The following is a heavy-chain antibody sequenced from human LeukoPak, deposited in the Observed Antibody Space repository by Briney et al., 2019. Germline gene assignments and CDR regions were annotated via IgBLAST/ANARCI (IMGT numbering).Heavy chain of an antibody. CDR3: ATARRGVVPAAIVVRGVYYFDY. V-gene: IGHV1-2*02. Sequence: ASVKVSCKASGYTFTGQDMHWVRQAPGQGLEWMGWINPNTGGTDYAQKFQGRVTMTRDTTISTAYMELSRLTSDDTAVYYCATARRGVVPAAIVVRGVYYFDYWGQGTLVTVSS. CDR1: GYTFTGQD. CDR2: INPNTGGT. J-gene: IGHJ4*02. D-gene: IGHD2-2*01.